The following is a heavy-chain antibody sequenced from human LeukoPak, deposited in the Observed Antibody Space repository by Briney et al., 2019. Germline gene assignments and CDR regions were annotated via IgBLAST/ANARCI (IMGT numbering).Heavy chain of an antibody. CDR3: ARQKWFGELSIFDY. Sequence: SETLSLTCAVYGGSFSGYYWSWIRQPPGKGLEWIGEINHSGSTNYNPSLKSRVTISVDTSKNQFSLKLSSVTAADTAVYYCARQKWFGELSIFDYWGQGTLVTVSS. V-gene: IGHV4-34*01. CDR2: INHSGST. D-gene: IGHD3-10*01. CDR1: GGSFSGYY. J-gene: IGHJ4*02.